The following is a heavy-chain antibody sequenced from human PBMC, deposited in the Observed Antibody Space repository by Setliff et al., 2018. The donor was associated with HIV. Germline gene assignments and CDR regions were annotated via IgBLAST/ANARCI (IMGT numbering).Heavy chain of an antibody. Sequence: GGSLRLSCAASGFTFSTFPMHWLRQAPGKELEWVAVISSGGNDKYNADSVNGRFTISRDNAKNSLYLQVNNLRAEDTAVYYCAKDGPSSTHWSPGYFQHWGQGTPVTVSS. V-gene: IGHV3-30*04. CDR3: AKDGPSSTHWSPGYFQH. J-gene: IGHJ1*01. CDR1: GFTFSTFP. CDR2: ISSGGNDK. D-gene: IGHD2-8*02.